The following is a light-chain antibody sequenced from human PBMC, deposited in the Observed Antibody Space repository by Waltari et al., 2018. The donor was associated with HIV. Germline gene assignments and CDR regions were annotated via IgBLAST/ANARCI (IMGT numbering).Light chain of an antibody. Sequence: DIALTQSPSIEAVAPGEQAFISCKSNQTLRSSGGFTYLDWFFQKSGQSPHLLIYLSSSRASGVPAKFSGRGSGTDFTLIITDVEPEDVGVYYCMQTLQTPFTFGQGTKLEIK. V-gene: IGKV2-28*01. CDR3: MQTLQTPFT. J-gene: IGKJ2*01. CDR2: LSS. CDR1: QTLRSSGGFTY.